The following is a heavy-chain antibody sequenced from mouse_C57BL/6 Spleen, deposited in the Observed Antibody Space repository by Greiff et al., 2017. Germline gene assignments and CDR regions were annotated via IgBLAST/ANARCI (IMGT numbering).Heavy chain of an antibody. CDR2: IYPGSGST. J-gene: IGHJ2*01. Sequence: VQLQQPGAELVKPGASVKMSCKASGYTFTSYWITWVKQRPGQGLEWIGDIYPGSGSTNYNEEFKSKATLTVDTSSSTAYMQLSSLTSEDSAVYYCARGGEMVTTFFDYWGQGTTLTVSS. CDR3: ARGGEMVTTFFDY. V-gene: IGHV1-55*01. D-gene: IGHD2-2*01. CDR1: GYTFTSYW.